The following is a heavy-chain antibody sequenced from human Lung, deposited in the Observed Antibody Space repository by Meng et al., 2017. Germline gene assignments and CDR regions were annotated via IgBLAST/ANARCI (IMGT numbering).Heavy chain of an antibody. CDR2: MNPNRGNT. J-gene: IGHJ4*02. CDR1: GYTFTSYD. V-gene: IGHV1-8*01. D-gene: IGHD3-3*01. CDR3: ARAIFALANSDY. Sequence: QVQLVQSGAEVKKPGASVKVSCKASGYTFTSYDINWVRQATGQGLEWMGGMNPNRGNTGYAQKFQGRVTMTMNTSISTAYMELSSLRSEDTAVYYCARAIFALANSDYWGQGTLVTVSS.